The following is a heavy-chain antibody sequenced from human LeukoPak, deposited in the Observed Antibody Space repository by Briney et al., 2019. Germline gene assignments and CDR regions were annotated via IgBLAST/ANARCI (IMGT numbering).Heavy chain of an antibody. CDR2: INSRGSIT. CDR1: GFTFSSHW. Sequence: QPGGSLRLSCAASGFTFSSHWMHWVRQGPGKGLVWLSRINSRGSITNYADSVKGRLTISRDNANNTLYLEINSLRAEDTAVYFCASGYCPNGVCSHNMGYWGQGTLVTVSS. V-gene: IGHV3-74*01. D-gene: IGHD2-8*01. J-gene: IGHJ4*02. CDR3: ASGYCPNGVCSHNMGY.